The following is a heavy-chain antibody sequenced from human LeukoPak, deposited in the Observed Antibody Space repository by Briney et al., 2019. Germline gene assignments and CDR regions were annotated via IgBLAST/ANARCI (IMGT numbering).Heavy chain of an antibody. CDR1: GGSISSYY. CDR2: IYTSGST. D-gene: IGHD3-3*01. CDR3: ARELRFLEWPINPGYFQH. Sequence: PSETLSLTCTVSGGSISSYYWSWIRQPAGKGLEWIGRIYTSGSTNYNPSLKSRVTMSVDTSKNQFSLKLSSVTAADTAVYYCARELRFLEWPINPGYFQHWGQGTLVTVSS. J-gene: IGHJ1*01. V-gene: IGHV4-4*07.